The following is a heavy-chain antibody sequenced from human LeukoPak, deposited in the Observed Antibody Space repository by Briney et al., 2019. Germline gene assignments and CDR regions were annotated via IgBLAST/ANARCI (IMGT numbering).Heavy chain of an antibody. D-gene: IGHD4-17*01. CDR1: GFTFNNYA. J-gene: IGHJ4*02. CDR2: IRGGGETT. V-gene: IGHV3-23*01. Sequence: GGSLRLSCAASGFTFNNYAMNWVRQAPGKGLEWVSSIRGGGETTYYADSAKGRFTTSRDNSQNTLYLQMNSLRAEDTTVYYCTTDYDDYVGYFFFDYWGQRTLVTVSS. CDR3: TTDYDDYVGYFFFDY.